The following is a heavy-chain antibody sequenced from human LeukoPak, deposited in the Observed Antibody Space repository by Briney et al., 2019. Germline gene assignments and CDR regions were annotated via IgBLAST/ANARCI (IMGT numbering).Heavy chain of an antibody. D-gene: IGHD6-6*01. Sequence: ASVKVSCKASGGTFSSYPISWVRQAPGQGLEWMGGIIPIFGTPYYAQKFQGRVTITADESTTTAYMELNSLRSEDTAVYYCARMYSSSYRTPGRNPFFDYWGQGTLVTVSS. CDR3: ARMYSSSYRTPGRNPFFDY. CDR2: IIPIFGTP. J-gene: IGHJ4*02. V-gene: IGHV1-69*13. CDR1: GGTFSSYP.